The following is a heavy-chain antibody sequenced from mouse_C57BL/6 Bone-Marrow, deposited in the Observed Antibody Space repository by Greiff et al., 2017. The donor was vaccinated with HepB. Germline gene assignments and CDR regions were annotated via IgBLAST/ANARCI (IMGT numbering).Heavy chain of an antibody. Sequence: QVQLQQSGAELVRPGASVKLSCKASGYTFTDYYINWVKQRPGQGLEWIARIYPGRGNTYYNEKFKGKATLTAEKSSSSAYMQLSSLTSEDSAVYFCARSYYSNYNWYFDVWGTGTTVTVSS. CDR3: ARSYYSNYNWYFDV. CDR1: GYTFTDYY. D-gene: IGHD2-5*01. CDR2: IYPGRGNT. J-gene: IGHJ1*03. V-gene: IGHV1-76*01.